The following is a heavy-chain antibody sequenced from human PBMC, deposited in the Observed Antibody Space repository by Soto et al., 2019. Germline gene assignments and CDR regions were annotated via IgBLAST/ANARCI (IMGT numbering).Heavy chain of an antibody. CDR2: IYYSGST. V-gene: IGHV4-39*01. Sequence: PSETLSLTCTVSGGSISSSSYYWGWIRQPPGKGLEWIGSIYYSGSTYYNPSLKSRVTISVDTSKNQFSLKLSSVTAADTAVYYCARHGGLQRYYFDYWGQGTLVTVSS. D-gene: IGHD4-4*01. CDR3: ARHGGLQRYYFDY. J-gene: IGHJ4*02. CDR1: GGSISSSSYY.